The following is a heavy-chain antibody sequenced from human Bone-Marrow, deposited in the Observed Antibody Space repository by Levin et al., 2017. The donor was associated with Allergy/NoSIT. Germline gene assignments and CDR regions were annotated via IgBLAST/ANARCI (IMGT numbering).Heavy chain of an antibody. Sequence: PGGSLRLSCAASGFTFSSYAMSWVRQAPGKGLEWVSAISGSGGSTYYADSVKGRFTISRDNSKNTLYLQMNSLRAEDTAVYYCAKQIDSSLDYYMDVWGKGTTVTVSS. V-gene: IGHV3-23*01. D-gene: IGHD6-6*01. J-gene: IGHJ6*03. CDR1: GFTFSSYA. CDR3: AKQIDSSLDYYMDV. CDR2: ISGSGGST.